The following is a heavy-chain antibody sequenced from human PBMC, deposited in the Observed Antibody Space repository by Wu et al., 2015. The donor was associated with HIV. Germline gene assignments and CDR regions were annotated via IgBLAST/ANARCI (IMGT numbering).Heavy chain of an antibody. D-gene: IGHD2-2*01. CDR1: GGTFSSYA. Sequence: QVQLVQPGAEVKKPGSSVKVSCKASGGTFSSYAISWVRQAPGQGLEWMGGIIPIFGTANYAQKFQGRVTITADESTSTAYMELSSLRSEDTAVYYCAMCEQVGVVVPASFSYYYYYMDVWGKGTTVHRLL. CDR3: AMCEQVGVVVPASFSYYYYYMDV. J-gene: IGHJ6*03. CDR2: IIPIFGTA. V-gene: IGHV1-69*12.